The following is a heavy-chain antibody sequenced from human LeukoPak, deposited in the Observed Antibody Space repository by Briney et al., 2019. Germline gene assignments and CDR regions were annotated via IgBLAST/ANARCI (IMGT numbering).Heavy chain of an antibody. CDR3: ARDYYGSGSSYAPFDY. J-gene: IGHJ4*02. D-gene: IGHD3-10*01. Sequence: ASVKVSCKASGYTFTGYYMHGVRQAPGQGLEWMGWINPNSGGTNYAQKFQGRVTMTRDTSISTAYMELSRLRSDDTAVYYCARDYYGSGSSYAPFDYWGQGTLVTVSS. CDR1: GYTFTGYY. V-gene: IGHV1-2*02. CDR2: INPNSGGT.